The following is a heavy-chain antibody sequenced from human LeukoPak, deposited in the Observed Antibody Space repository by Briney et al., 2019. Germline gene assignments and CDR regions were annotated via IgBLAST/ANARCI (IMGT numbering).Heavy chain of an antibody. J-gene: IGHJ4*02. V-gene: IGHV4-59*08. Sequence: SETLSLTCSVSGGSVSNYYWSWIRQPPGKGLEWIGYVYYTGSTNYNPSLKSRVTMFEDKSKNQFSLRLYSVTVADTAVYYCARHFAYSSSSYFDYWGQGSLLTVSS. CDR2: VYYTGST. CDR1: GGSVSNYY. CDR3: ARHFAYSSSSYFDY. D-gene: IGHD6-6*01.